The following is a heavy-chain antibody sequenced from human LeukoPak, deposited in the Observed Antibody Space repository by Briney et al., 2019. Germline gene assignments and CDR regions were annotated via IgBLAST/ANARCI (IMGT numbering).Heavy chain of an antibody. Sequence: GGSLRLSCAASGFTFDDYAMHWVRQAPGKGLEWVSGIRWNSGSIGYADSVKGRFTISRDNAKNSLYLQMNSLRAEDTALYYCAKASDSSAVYYFDYWGQGTLVTVSS. CDR2: IRWNSGSI. CDR1: GFTFDDYA. J-gene: IGHJ4*02. V-gene: IGHV3-9*01. D-gene: IGHD6-13*01. CDR3: AKASDSSAVYYFDY.